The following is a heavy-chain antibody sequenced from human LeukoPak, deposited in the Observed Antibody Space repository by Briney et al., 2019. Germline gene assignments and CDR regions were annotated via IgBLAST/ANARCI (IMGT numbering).Heavy chain of an antibody. CDR2: IRYDGSNK. CDR3: APRVVVISAPFDY. J-gene: IGHJ4*02. D-gene: IGHD2-21*01. Sequence: GGSLRLSCAASGFTFNSYGMHWVRQAPGKGLEWVAFIRYDGSNKYYADSVKGRFTISRDNSKNTLYLQMNSLRAEDTAVYYCAPRVVVISAPFDYWGQGTLVTVSS. CDR1: GFTFNSYG. V-gene: IGHV3-30*02.